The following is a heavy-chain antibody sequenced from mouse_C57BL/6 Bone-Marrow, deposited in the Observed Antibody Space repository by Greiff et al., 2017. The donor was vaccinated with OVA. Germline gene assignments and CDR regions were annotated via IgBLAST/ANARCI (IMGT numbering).Heavy chain of an antibody. J-gene: IGHJ1*03. CDR1: GYSITSDY. CDR3: ARYYYGSSWYFDV. CDR2: ISYSGST. D-gene: IGHD1-1*01. V-gene: IGHV3-8*01. Sequence: EVKLVESGPGLAKPSQTLSLTCSVTGYSITSDYWNWIRKFPGNKLEYIGYISYSGSTYYNPSLKSRISITRDTSKNQYYLQLNSVTTEDTATYYCARYYYGSSWYFDVWGTGTTVTVSS.